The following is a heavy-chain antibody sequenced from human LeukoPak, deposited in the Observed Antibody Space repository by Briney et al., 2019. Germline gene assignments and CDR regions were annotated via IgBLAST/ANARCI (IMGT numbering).Heavy chain of an antibody. CDR1: GGSLSDYY. J-gene: IGHJ6*03. Sequence: SETLSLTCAVYGGSLSDYYWSWIRQSPGKGLEWIGEISHRGRTYYNLSLKSRVTISVDTSKNQFSLKLSSVTAADTAVYYCARDPGYGDFDYYYMDVWGKGTTVTVSS. D-gene: IGHD4-17*01. CDR3: ARDPGYGDFDYYYMDV. V-gene: IGHV4-34*01. CDR2: ISHRGRT.